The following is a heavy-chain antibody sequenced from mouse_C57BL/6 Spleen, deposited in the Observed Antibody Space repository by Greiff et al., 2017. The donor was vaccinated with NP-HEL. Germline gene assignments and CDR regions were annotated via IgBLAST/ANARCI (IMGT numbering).Heavy chain of an antibody. V-gene: IGHV1-55*01. CDR3: ASSTMVRYYFDY. D-gene: IGHD2-1*01. Sequence: VKLQQPGAELVKPGASVKMSCKASGYTFTSYWITWVKQRPGQGLEWIGDIYPGSGSTNYNEKFKSKATLTVDTSSSTAYMQLSSLTSEDSAVYYCASSTMVRYYFDYWGQGTTLTVSS. CDR1: GYTFTSYW. CDR2: IYPGSGST. J-gene: IGHJ2*01.